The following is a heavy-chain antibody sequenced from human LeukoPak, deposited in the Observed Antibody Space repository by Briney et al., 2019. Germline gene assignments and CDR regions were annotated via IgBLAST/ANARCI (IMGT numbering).Heavy chain of an antibody. D-gene: IGHD1-1*01. CDR1: GFTFDDYA. J-gene: IGHJ4*02. V-gene: IGHV3-43*02. CDR2: ISGDGGST. Sequence: GGSLRLSCAASGFTFDDYAMHWVRQAPGKCLEWVSLISGDGGSTYYADSVKGRFTISRDNSKNSLYLQMNSLRTEDSALYYCAKNIATGTFGSDPVSSFDYWGQGTLVTVSS. CDR3: AKNIATGTFGSDPVSSFDY.